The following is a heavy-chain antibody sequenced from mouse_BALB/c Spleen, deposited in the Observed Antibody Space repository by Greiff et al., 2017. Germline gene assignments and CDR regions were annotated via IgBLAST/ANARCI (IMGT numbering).Heavy chain of an antibody. D-gene: IGHD2-1*01. Sequence: VQLQQSGAELVKPGASVKLSCTASGFNIKDTYMHWVKQRPEQGLEWIGRIDPANGNTKYDPKFQGKATITADTSSNTAYLQLSSLTSEDTAVYYCSRGNYDAMDYWGQGTTLTVSS. CDR3: SRGNYDAMDY. CDR1: GFNIKDTY. J-gene: IGHJ2*01. CDR2: IDPANGNT. V-gene: IGHV14-3*02.